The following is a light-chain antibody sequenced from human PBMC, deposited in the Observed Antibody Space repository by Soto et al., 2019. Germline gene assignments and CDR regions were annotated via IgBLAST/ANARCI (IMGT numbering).Light chain of an antibody. CDR1: QSISSY. Sequence: VGDRVTTTGRASQSISSYLNWYQQKPGKATKLMIYAASTLQSGVPSRFSGSGSGTDFTLTLSSLQPEDFATYYCQESYSTHRWTFGQGTKVDIK. CDR3: QESYSTHRWT. J-gene: IGKJ1*01. CDR2: AAS. V-gene: IGKV1-39*01.